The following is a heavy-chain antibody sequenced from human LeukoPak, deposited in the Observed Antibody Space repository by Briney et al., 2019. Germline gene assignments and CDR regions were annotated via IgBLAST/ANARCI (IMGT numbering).Heavy chain of an antibody. D-gene: IGHD3-22*01. J-gene: IGHJ4*02. CDR1: GGSFSGYY. V-gene: IGHV4-34*01. Sequence: SETLSLTCAVYGGSFSGYYWSWIRQPPGKGLEWIGEINHSGSTNYNPSLKSRVTISVDTSKNQFSLELSSVTAADTAVYYCASRAYYYDSSGFSPYWGQGTLVTVSS. CDR3: ASRAYYYDSSGFSPY. CDR2: INHSGST.